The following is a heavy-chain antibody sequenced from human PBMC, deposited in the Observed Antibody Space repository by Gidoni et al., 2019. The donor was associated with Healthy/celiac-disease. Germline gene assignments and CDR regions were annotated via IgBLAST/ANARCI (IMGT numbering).Heavy chain of an antibody. CDR3: ARGLSSFGGGDWFDP. CDR1: GYTSPSYD. D-gene: IGHD3-3*01. Sequence: QVQLVPSGAEVKKPGASVKVSCKASGYTSPSYDTTWVRQATGRGLEWMGWMNPNSCNTGYAQKFQGRVTMTRNTAISTAYMELSSLRSEDTAVYYCARGLSSFGGGDWFDPWGQGTLVTVSS. J-gene: IGHJ5*02. V-gene: IGHV1-8*01. CDR2: MNPNSCNT.